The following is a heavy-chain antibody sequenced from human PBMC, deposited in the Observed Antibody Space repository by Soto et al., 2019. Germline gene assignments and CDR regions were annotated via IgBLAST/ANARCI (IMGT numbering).Heavy chain of an antibody. V-gene: IGHV3-72*01. Sequence: EVQLVQSGGGLVQPGGSLRLFCAASGFTFSDYYMDWVRRAPGKVLEWVGRIRNKANNYATEYAASLKGRVTFSRDDSENSLYLQMNSLETEDTAVYWCTREQRYYNNLTSFYFDNWGQGALVTVSS. CDR3: TREQRYYNNLTSFYFDN. CDR1: GFTFSDYY. CDR2: IRNKANNYAT. J-gene: IGHJ4*02. D-gene: IGHD3-10*01.